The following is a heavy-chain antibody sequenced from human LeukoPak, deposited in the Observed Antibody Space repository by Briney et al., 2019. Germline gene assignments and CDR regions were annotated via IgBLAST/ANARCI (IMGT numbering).Heavy chain of an antibody. D-gene: IGHD2-15*01. CDR1: GGTFSSYA. Sequence: SVKVSCKASGGTFSSYAISWVRQAPGQGLEWMGGIIPIFGTANYAQKFQGRVTITADKSTSTAYLELSSLRSEDTAVYYCAAGGRLNTYYFDYWGQGTLVTVSS. J-gene: IGHJ4*02. CDR3: AAGGRLNTYYFDY. CDR2: IIPIFGTA. V-gene: IGHV1-69*06.